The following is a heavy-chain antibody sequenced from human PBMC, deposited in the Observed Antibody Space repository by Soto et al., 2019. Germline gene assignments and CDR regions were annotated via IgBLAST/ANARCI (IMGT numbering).Heavy chain of an antibody. J-gene: IGHJ5*02. Sequence: GESLKISCKGSGYSFTTYWIGWVRQMPGKGLEWMGIIYPGDSDTRYSPSFQGQVTISADKSISTAYLQWSSLKASDTAMYYCARLAGVMVAVAGTPGWFDPWGQGTLVTVSS. CDR2: IYPGDSDT. V-gene: IGHV5-51*01. D-gene: IGHD6-19*01. CDR3: ARLAGVMVAVAGTPGWFDP. CDR1: GYSFTTYW.